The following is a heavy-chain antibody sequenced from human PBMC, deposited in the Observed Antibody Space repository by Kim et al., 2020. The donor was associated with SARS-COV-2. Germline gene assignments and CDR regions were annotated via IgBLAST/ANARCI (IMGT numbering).Heavy chain of an antibody. D-gene: IGHD6-13*01. V-gene: IGHV3-13*01. J-gene: IGHJ3*02. CDR3: ARGYSSSWYWAFDI. Sequence: YPGSVKGRFAISRENAKNSLYLQMDGLRAGDTAVYYCARGYSSSWYWAFDIWGQGTMVTVSS.